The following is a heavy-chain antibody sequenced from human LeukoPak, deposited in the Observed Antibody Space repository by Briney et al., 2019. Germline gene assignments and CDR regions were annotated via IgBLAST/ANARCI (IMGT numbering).Heavy chain of an antibody. CDR2: ISSSSSYI. J-gene: IGHJ4*02. CDR3: ARDGTVTNDY. D-gene: IGHD4-17*01. Sequence: PGGSLRLSCAASGFTFSSYSMNWVRQAPGKGLEWVSSISSSSSYIYYADSVKGRFTISRDNAKNSLYLQMNSLRAEDTAVHYCARDGTVTNDYWGQGTLVTVSS. V-gene: IGHV3-21*01. CDR1: GFTFSSYS.